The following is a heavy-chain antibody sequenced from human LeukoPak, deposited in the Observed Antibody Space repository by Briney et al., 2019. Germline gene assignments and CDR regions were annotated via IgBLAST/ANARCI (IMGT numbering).Heavy chain of an antibody. V-gene: IGHV3-7*01. CDR3: ASGGYSYGYDAFDI. D-gene: IGHD5-18*01. J-gene: IGHJ3*02. Sequence: GGSLRLSCAASGFTFSSYWMSWVRQAPGKGLEWVANIKQDGSEKYYVDSVKGRFTISRDNAKNSQYLQMNSLRAEDTAVYYCASGGYSYGYDAFDIWGQGTMVTVSS. CDR1: GFTFSSYW. CDR2: IKQDGSEK.